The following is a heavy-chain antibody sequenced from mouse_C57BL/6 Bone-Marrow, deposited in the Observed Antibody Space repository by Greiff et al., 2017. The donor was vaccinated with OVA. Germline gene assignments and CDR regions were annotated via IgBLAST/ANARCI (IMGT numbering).Heavy chain of an antibody. CDR2: IYPRSGNT. D-gene: IGHD3-1*01. CDR1: GYTFTSYG. J-gene: IGHJ3*01. CDR3: ASGETDGLAY. V-gene: IGHV1-81*01. Sequence: QVQLQQSGAELARPGASVTLSCKASGYTFTSYGISWVKQRTGQGLEWIGEIYPRSGNTYYNEKFKGKATLTAANSSSPAYMELRSLTSEDSAVYFCASGETDGLAYWGQGTLVTVSA.